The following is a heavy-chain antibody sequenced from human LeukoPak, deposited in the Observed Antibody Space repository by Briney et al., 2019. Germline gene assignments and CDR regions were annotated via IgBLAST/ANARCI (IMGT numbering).Heavy chain of an antibody. Sequence: SGGSLRLSCAASGFIFNNAWMSWVRQAPGKGLEWVGRIQSKTDGGTTDYASPVKGRFTSSRDDSKNTMYLQMNSLKTEDAAVYYCATDQGYGSGSYYWFDPWGQGTLVTVSS. CDR3: ATDQGYGSGSYYWFDP. J-gene: IGHJ5*02. D-gene: IGHD3-10*01. CDR1: GFIFNNAW. V-gene: IGHV3-15*01. CDR2: IQSKTDGGTT.